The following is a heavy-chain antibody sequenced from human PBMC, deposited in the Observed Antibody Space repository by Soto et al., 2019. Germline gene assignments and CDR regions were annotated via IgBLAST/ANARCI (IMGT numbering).Heavy chain of an antibody. J-gene: IGHJ5*02. CDR2: IIPIFGTA. CDR1: GGTFSSYA. CDR3: ARVVPPKDIAVVVTTNWFDP. D-gene: IGHD2-15*01. V-gene: IGHV1-69*13. Sequence: VASVKVSCKASGGTFSSYAISWVRQAPGQGLEWMGGIIPIFGTANYAQKFQGRVTITADESTSTAYMELSSLRSEDTAVYYCARVVPPKDIAVVVTTNWFDPWGQGTLVTVSS.